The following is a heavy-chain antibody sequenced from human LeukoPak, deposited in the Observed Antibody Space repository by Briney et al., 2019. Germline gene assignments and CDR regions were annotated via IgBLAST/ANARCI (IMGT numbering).Heavy chain of an antibody. D-gene: IGHD1-26*01. Sequence: GGSLRLSCAGSGFTFSFYSLNWVRQAPGRGLEWVSFISGSGRDIFYADSVKGRFTISRDNAKNSVSLQMDSLRGDDTAVYYCARDIGGSYSAIDYWGQGTLVTVYS. CDR2: ISGSGRDI. CDR1: GFTFSFYS. CDR3: ARDIGGSYSAIDY. V-gene: IGHV3-21*05. J-gene: IGHJ4*02.